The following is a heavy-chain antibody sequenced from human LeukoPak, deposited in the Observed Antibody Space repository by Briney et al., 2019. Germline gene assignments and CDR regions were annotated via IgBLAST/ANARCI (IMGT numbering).Heavy chain of an antibody. D-gene: IGHD4-17*01. V-gene: IGHV1-46*01. CDR3: ARVHDYGDLRDLDY. J-gene: IGHJ4*02. CDR1: GDTFTGYF. CDR2: INPSGGST. Sequence: ASVKVSCEASGDTFTGYFMYWVRQAPGQGLEWVGIINPSGGSTSYSQKFQGRDTMTSDTSTSTDYMELSSLRSEDTAVYYCARVHDYGDLRDLDYWGQGTLVTVSS.